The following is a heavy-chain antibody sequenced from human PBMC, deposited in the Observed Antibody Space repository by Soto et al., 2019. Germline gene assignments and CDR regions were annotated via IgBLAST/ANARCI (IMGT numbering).Heavy chain of an antibody. CDR3: AKGRSTYCSSTSCYGVVFDY. CDR2: MSYDGSNK. Sequence: GGSLRLSCAASGFTFSSYGMHWVRQAPGKGLEWVAVMSYDGSNKYYADSVKGRFTISRDNSKNTLYLQMNSLRAEDTAVYYCAKGRSTYCSSTSCYGVVFDYWGQGTLVTVSS. CDR1: GFTFSSYG. J-gene: IGHJ4*02. V-gene: IGHV3-30*18. D-gene: IGHD2-2*01.